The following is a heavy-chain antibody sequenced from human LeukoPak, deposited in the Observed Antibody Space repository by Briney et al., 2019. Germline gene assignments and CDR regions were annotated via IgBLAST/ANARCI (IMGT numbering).Heavy chain of an antibody. CDR2: INHSGST. Sequence: MASETLSLTCAVYGGSFSGYYWSWIRQPPGKGLEWIGEINHSGSTNYNPSLKSRVSMSIDTSKNDFSLRLSSVTAADTAIYYCARGSNGNFDCWGQGTLVTVSS. D-gene: IGHD1-26*01. CDR3: ARGSNGNFDC. CDR1: GGSFSGYY. J-gene: IGHJ4*02. V-gene: IGHV4-34*09.